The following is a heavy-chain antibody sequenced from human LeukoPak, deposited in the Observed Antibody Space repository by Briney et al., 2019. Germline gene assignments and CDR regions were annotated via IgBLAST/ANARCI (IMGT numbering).Heavy chain of an antibody. CDR2: IKTDGSWT. CDR1: GFTFSDHW. Sequence: GGSLRLSCAASGFTFSDHWMHWVRQVPGKGLVWVSRIKTDGSWTNDADSVKGRFTISRDNAENTLYLQMNSLRVEDTAVYYCVRGVGGSSYLDYWGQGALVTVYS. V-gene: IGHV3-74*01. J-gene: IGHJ4*02. D-gene: IGHD3-16*01. CDR3: VRGVGGSSYLDY.